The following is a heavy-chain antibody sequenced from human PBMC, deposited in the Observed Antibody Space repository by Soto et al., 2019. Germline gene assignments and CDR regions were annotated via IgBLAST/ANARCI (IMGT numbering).Heavy chain of an antibody. J-gene: IGHJ6*02. Sequence: QVQLQESGPGLVKPSQTLSLTCTVSGGSISSGGYYWSWIRQHPGKGLEWIGYIYYSGSTYYNPSLKSRVPISVDTSKNQFSLKLSAVTAADTAVYYCARDAYRHYGGNWMISLYYYYYGMDVWGQGTTFTVSS. V-gene: IGHV4-31*03. CDR1: GGSISSGGYY. CDR3: ARDAYRHYGGNWMISLYYYYYGMDV. CDR2: IYYSGST. D-gene: IGHD4-17*01.